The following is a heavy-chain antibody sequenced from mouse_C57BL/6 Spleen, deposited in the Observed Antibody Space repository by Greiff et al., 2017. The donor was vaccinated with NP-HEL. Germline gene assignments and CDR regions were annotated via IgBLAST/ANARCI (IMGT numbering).Heavy chain of an antibody. CDR3: ARSRDSTPPMDY. V-gene: IGHV1-39*01. J-gene: IGHJ4*01. D-gene: IGHD2-5*01. CDR1: GYSFTDYN. CDR2: INPNYGTT. Sequence: VHVKQSGPELVKPGASVKISCKASGYSFTDYNMNWVKQSNGKSLEWIGVINPNYGTTSYNQKFKGKATLTVDQSSSTAYMQLNSLTSEDSAVYYCARSRDSTPPMDYWGQGTSVTVSS.